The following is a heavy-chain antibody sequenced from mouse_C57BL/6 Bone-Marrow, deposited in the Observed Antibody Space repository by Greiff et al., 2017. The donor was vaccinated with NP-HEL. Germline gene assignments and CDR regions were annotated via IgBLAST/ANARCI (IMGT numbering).Heavy chain of an antibody. CDR2: INPNNGGT. Sequence: VQLQQSGPELVKPGASVKMSCKASGYTFTDYNMHWVKQSHGKSLEWIGYINPNNGGTSYNQKFKGKATLTVNKSSSTAYMELRSLTSEDSAVYYCASYGNYEAWFAYWGKGTRVTVSA. V-gene: IGHV1-22*01. CDR1: GYTFTDYN. D-gene: IGHD2-1*01. J-gene: IGHJ3*01. CDR3: ASYGNYEAWFAY.